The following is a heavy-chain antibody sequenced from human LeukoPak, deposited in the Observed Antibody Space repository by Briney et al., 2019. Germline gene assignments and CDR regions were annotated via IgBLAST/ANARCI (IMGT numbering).Heavy chain of an antibody. CDR2: IYPGDSET. CDR3: ARRGGGSSWNWYFDL. Sequence: GGSLQISCQGSGSSFTSYWIGWVRQVPGKGLELMGIIYPGDSETRYSPSFQGQVTISADKSISTAYLQWSSLKASDTAMYYCARRGGGSSWNWYFDLWGRGTLVTVSS. V-gene: IGHV5-51*01. D-gene: IGHD6-13*01. J-gene: IGHJ2*01. CDR1: GSSFTSYW.